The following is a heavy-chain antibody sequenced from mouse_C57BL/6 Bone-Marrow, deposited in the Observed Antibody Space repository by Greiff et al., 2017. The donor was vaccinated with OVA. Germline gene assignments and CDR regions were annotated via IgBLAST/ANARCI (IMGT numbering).Heavy chain of an antibody. V-gene: IGHV5-4*03. J-gene: IGHJ1*03. Sequence: EVNVVESGGGLVKPGGSLKLSCAASGFTFSSYAMSWVRQTPEKRLEWVAPISDGGSYTYYPDHVKGRFTISRDNAKNTLYLHRSHLKSEDTAMDYWARGDYYGSSYWYFDVWGTGTTVTVSS. CDR3: ARGDYYGSSYWYFDV. CDR2: ISDGGSYT. D-gene: IGHD1-1*01. CDR1: GFTFSSYA.